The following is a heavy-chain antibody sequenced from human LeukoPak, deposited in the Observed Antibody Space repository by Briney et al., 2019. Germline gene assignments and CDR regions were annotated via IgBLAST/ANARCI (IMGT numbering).Heavy chain of an antibody. J-gene: IGHJ6*03. CDR2: ISASGHYI. D-gene: IGHD2-2*01. CDR1: GLTFGSFA. V-gene: IGHV3-23*01. CDR3: ARDGSWGDYQFYFYMDV. Sequence: GGSLRLSCEASGLTFGSFAMSWVRQAPGKGLEWLSGISASGHYIYQADSVKGRFTISRDNSKNTLYIEMNSLRAEDTAVYYCARDGSWGDYQFYFYMDVWGKGTTVTVSS.